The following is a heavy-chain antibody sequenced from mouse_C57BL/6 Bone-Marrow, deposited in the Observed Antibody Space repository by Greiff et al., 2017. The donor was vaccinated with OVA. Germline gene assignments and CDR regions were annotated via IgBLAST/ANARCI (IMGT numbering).Heavy chain of an antibody. CDR1: GYTFTSYW. CDR3: ARDYGNSKLGRGAHYFDY. D-gene: IGHD2-1*01. J-gene: IGHJ2*01. CDR2: IDPSDSYT. V-gene: IGHV1-50*01. Sequence: VQLQQPGAELVKPGASVKLSCKASGYTFTSYWMQWVKQRPGQGLEWIGEIDPSDSYTNYNQKFKGKATLTVDTASSTAYMQLSSLTSEDSAVYYCARDYGNSKLGRGAHYFDYWGQGTTLTVSS.